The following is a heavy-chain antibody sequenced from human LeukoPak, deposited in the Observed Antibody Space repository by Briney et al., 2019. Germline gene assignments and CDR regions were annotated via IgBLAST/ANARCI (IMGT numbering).Heavy chain of an antibody. CDR3: ARDPIQLWSPFDY. V-gene: IGHV3-74*01. Sequence: QPGGSLRLSCAASGFAFSSYWMHWVGQVPGKGPVWVSRIDTDASSTTYADYVKGRFTISRDNAKNSLYLQMNSLRAEDTAVYYCARDPIQLWSPFDYWGQGTLVTVSS. D-gene: IGHD5-18*01. CDR1: GFAFSSYW. J-gene: IGHJ4*02. CDR2: IDTDASST.